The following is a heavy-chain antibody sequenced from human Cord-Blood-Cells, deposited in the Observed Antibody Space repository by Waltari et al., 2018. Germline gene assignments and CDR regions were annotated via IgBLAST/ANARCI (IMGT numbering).Heavy chain of an antibody. CDR2: IKQDGSEK. CDR3: ARGGDFDY. CDR1: GVTFSSYW. Sequence: EVQLVESGGGLVQPGGSLRLSCAGSGVTFSSYWMSWVRQAPGKGLEWVANIKQDGSEKYYVDSVKGRFTISRDNAKNSLYLQMNSLRAEDTAVYYCARGGDFDYWGQGTLVTVSS. J-gene: IGHJ4*02. V-gene: IGHV3-7*01.